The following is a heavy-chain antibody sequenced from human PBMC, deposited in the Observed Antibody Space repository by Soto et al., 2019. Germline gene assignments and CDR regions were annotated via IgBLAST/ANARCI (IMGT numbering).Heavy chain of an antibody. Sequence: SETLSLTCAVYGGSFSGYYWSWIRQPPGKGLEWTGEINHSGSTNYNPSLKSRVTISVDTSKNQFSLKLSSVTAADTAVYYCARGWIQKDYYYGMDVWGQGTTVTVSS. CDR1: GGSFSGYY. J-gene: IGHJ6*02. V-gene: IGHV4-34*01. CDR2: INHSGST. CDR3: ARGWIQKDYYYGMDV. D-gene: IGHD5-18*01.